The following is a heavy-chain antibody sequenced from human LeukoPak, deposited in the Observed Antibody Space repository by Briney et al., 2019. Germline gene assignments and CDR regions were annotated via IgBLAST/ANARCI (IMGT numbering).Heavy chain of an antibody. V-gene: IGHV1-69*05. CDR2: IIPIFGTA. Sequence: SVKVSCKASGGTFSSYAISWVRQAPGQGLEWMGGIIPIFGTANYAQKFQGRVTITTDESTSTAYMELSSLRSEDTAVYYCARVLGKYCSSTSCYYSWFDPWGQGTLVTVSS. CDR3: ARVLGKYCSSTSCYYSWFDP. CDR1: GGTFSSYA. D-gene: IGHD2-2*01. J-gene: IGHJ5*02.